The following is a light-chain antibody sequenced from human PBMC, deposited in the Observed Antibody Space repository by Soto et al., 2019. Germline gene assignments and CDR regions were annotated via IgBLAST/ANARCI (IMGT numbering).Light chain of an antibody. CDR2: GAS. V-gene: IGKV1-9*01. CDR1: QGITSY. CDR3: QQVNSYPRT. J-gene: IGKJ1*01. Sequence: DIQLTQSPSFLSASVGDRVTITCRASQGITSYLAWYQQKPGKAPKLLIYGASTLQSGVPSRFSGSGSGTEFTLTISSLQPEDFATYYCQQVNSYPRTFGQGTKVDIK.